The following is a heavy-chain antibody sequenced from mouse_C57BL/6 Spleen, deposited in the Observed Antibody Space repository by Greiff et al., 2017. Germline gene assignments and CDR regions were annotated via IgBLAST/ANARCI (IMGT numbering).Heavy chain of an antibody. CDR1: GFNIKDDY. CDR3: TSLITTVVADFDY. D-gene: IGHD1-1*01. Sequence: VHVKQSGAELVRPGASVKLSCTASGFNIKDDYMHWVKQRPEQGLEWIGWIDPENGDTEYASKFQGKATITADTSSNTAYLQLSSLTSEDTAVYYCTSLITTVVADFDYWGQGTTLTVSS. CDR2: IDPENGDT. J-gene: IGHJ2*01. V-gene: IGHV14-4*01.